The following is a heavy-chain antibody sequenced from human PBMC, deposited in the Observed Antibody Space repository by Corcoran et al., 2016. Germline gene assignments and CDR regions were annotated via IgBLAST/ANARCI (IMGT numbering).Heavy chain of an antibody. CDR3: IRPRADGYKWGFGT. J-gene: IGHJ5*02. CDR2: IRSKGLGYAT. D-gene: IGHD5-12*01. Sequence: EVQLVESGGGLVQPGGSLKLSCAASGFIFSDSAIHWVLQASGKGLQWVGRIRSKGLGYATAYGESLKGRFTVSRDDSKNTAYLQMNSLKTEDTAMYYGIRPRADGYKWGFGTWGQETLVTVSS. V-gene: IGHV3-73*02. CDR1: GFIFSDSA.